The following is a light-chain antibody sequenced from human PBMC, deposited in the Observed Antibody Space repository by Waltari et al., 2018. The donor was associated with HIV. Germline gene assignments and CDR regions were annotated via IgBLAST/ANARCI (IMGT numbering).Light chain of an antibody. CDR2: KET. CDR1: GVAKGF. Sequence: YDLTQPPSVSVSPGQTDRITCSGAGVAKGFAYWYQQKSGQAHAGVKYKETERPSGIPERFSGSSSGSTATLTISGVQAEDEADYHCQSADNTGSVVFGGGTRLTVL. CDR3: QSADNTGSVV. J-gene: IGLJ2*01. V-gene: IGLV3-25*03.